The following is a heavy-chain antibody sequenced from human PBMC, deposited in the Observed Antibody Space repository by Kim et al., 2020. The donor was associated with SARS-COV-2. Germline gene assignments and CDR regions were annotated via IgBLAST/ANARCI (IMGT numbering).Heavy chain of an antibody. CDR3: ARTVLWELRGFDY. Sequence: SAQGFTGRFVFSLDTSVSTAYLQISSLKAEDTAVYYCARTVLWELRGFDYWGQGTLVTVSS. V-gene: IGHV7-4-1*02. J-gene: IGHJ4*02. D-gene: IGHD1-26*01.